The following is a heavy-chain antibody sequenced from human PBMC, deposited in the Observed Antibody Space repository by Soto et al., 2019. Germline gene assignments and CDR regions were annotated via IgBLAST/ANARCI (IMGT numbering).Heavy chain of an antibody. CDR3: AKGDNLGPKTGYAFDP. CDR1: GDSVSSNTAS. Sequence: QTLSLTCAISGDSVSSNTASWNWIRQSPSRGLEWLGRTYFRSKWYNDYAVSVKSRIIINPDTSNNQFSLQLNSVTPEDTAVYFCAKGDNLGPKTGYAFDPWGQGIMVTVPQ. D-gene: IGHD5-12*01. J-gene: IGHJ5*02. CDR2: TYFRSKWYN. V-gene: IGHV6-1*01.